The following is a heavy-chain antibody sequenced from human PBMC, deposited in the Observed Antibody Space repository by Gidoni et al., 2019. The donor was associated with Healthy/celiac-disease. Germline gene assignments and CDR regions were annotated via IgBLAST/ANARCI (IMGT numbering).Heavy chain of an antibody. V-gene: IGHV3-49*03. CDR2: IRSKAYGGTT. D-gene: IGHD3-22*01. CDR1: GFTFGDYA. J-gene: IGHJ6*02. CDR3: TRDRKVVVINDPWYYYGMDV. Sequence: EVQLVESGGGLVQPGRSLRLSCTASGFTFGDYAMSWFRQAPGKGLEWVGFIRSKAYGGTTEYAASVKGRFTISKDDSKSIAYLQMTSLKTEDTAVYYCTRDRKVVVINDPWYYYGMDVWGQGTTVTVSS.